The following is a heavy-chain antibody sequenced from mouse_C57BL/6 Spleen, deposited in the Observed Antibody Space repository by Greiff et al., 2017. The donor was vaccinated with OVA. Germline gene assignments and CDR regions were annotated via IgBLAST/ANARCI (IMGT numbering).Heavy chain of an antibody. Sequence: VQLQQPGAELVRPGSSVKLSCKASGYTFTSYWMHWVKQRPIQGLEWIGNIGPSDSETHYNQKFKDKATLTVDKSSSTAYMQLSSLTSEDSAVYYCATYSNYGYFDVWGTGTTVTVSA. CDR3: ATYSNYGYFDV. J-gene: IGHJ1*03. CDR1: GYTFTSYW. D-gene: IGHD2-5*01. V-gene: IGHV1-52*01. CDR2: IGPSDSET.